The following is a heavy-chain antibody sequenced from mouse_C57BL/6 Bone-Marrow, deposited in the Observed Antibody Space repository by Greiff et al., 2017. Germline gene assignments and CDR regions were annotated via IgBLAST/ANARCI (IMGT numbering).Heavy chain of an antibody. CDR2: ISSGGDYI. D-gene: IGHD3-1*01. J-gene: IGHJ2*01. V-gene: IGHV5-9-1*02. CDR3: TRDRDEYYFDY. Sequence: PEKRLEWVAYISSGGDYIYYADTVKGRFTISRDNARNTLYLQMSSLKSEDTAMYYCTRDRDEYYFDYWGQGTTLTVSS.